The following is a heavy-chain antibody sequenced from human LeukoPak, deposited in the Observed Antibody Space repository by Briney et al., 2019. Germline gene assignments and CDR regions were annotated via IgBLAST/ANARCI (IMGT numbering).Heavy chain of an antibody. CDR2: IIPILGIA. CDR3: ARAGWYDSSANYFDY. V-gene: IGHV1-69*04. CDR1: GGTFSSYA. Sequence: ASVKVSCKASGGTFSSYAISWVRQAPGQGLEWVGRIIPILGIANYAQKFQGRVTITADKSTSTAYMELSSLRSEDKAVYYCARAGWYDSSANYFDYWGQGTLVTVSS. J-gene: IGHJ4*02. D-gene: IGHD3-22*01.